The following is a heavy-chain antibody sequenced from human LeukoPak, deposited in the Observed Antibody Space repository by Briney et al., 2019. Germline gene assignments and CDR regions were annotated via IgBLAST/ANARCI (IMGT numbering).Heavy chain of an antibody. V-gene: IGHV4-4*07. CDR1: GGSIRGYY. Sequence: SETLSLICTVSGGSIRGYYWSWIRQPGGKRLEWIGRIYTSGSTNYNPSLKSRVTMSVDTSKNQLSLKLSSVTAADTAVYHCARRGNANFFDYWGQGTLAIVSS. J-gene: IGHJ4*02. CDR2: IYTSGST. CDR3: ARRGNANFFDY.